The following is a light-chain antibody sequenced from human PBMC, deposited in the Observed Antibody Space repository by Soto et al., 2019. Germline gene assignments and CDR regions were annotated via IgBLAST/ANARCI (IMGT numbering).Light chain of an antibody. CDR1: SSNIGAGYD. CDR3: QSYDSSLSGYV. Sequence: QSVLTQPPSVSGAPGQRVTISGTGSSSNIGAGYDVHWYQQLPGTAPKLLIYANSNRPSGVPGRFSGSKSGTSASLAITGLQAEDEADYYCQSYDSSLSGYVFGTGTKVTVL. CDR2: ANS. V-gene: IGLV1-40*01. J-gene: IGLJ1*01.